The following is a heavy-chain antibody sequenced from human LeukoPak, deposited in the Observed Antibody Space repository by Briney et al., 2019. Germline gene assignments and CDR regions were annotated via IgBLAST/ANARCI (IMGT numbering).Heavy chain of an antibody. CDR2: IYTSGSS. CDR1: GGSISSYY. CDR3: ARVPVVPAARGSYYYYYYMDV. Sequence: SETLSLTCTVSGGSISSYYWSWLRQPAGKGLEWIGRIYTSGSSNYNTSLTRRVTMSVDTSKNQFSLKLSSVTAADTAVYYCARVPVVPAARGSYYYYYYMDVWGKGTTVTVSS. J-gene: IGHJ6*03. V-gene: IGHV4-4*07. D-gene: IGHD2-2*01.